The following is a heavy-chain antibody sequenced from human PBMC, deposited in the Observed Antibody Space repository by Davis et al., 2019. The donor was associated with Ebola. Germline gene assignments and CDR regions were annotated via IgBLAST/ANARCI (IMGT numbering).Heavy chain of an antibody. CDR1: GFTFSSYG. J-gene: IGHJ4*02. Sequence: GESLKISCAASGFTFSSYGMHWVRQAPGKGLEWVAVISYDESNKYYADSVKGRFTISRDNSKNTLYLQMNSLRAEDTAVYYCAKARQRVAGPFDYWGQGTLVTVSS. D-gene: IGHD6-19*01. CDR2: ISYDESNK. V-gene: IGHV3-30*18. CDR3: AKARQRVAGPFDY.